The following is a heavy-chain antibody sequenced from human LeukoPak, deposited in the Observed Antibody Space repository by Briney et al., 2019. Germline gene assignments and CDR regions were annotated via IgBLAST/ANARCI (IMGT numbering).Heavy chain of an antibody. CDR2: IYYSGST. V-gene: IGHV4-59*08. J-gene: IGHJ4*02. D-gene: IGHD3-9*01. Sequence: SETLSLTCTVSGGSISSYYWSWIRHPPGKGLELIGYIYYSGSTNYNPSLKSRVTISVDTSKNQFSLKLSSVTAADTAVYYCARQQYDILTGYYCYFDYWGQGTLVTVSS. CDR1: GGSISSYY. CDR3: ARQQYDILTGYYCYFDY.